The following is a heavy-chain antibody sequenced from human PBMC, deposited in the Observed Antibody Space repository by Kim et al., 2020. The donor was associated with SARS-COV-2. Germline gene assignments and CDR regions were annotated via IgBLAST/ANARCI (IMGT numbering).Heavy chain of an antibody. CDR1: GASISGY. CDR3: ARLDSGDYDEAFDL. D-gene: IGHD4-17*01. J-gene: IGHJ3*01. CDR2: VYHTGSA. V-gene: IGHV4-59*08. Sequence: SETLSLTCAVSGASISGYWSWIRQPPGKSLEWIAYVYHTGSATYNPSLKSRVTISMDTSRNYISLKLTSLTAADTAIYYCARLDSGDYDEAFDLWGPGT.